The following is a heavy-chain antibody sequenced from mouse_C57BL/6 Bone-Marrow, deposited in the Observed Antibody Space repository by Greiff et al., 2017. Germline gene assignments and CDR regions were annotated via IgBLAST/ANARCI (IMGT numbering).Heavy chain of an antibody. J-gene: IGHJ2*01. CDR2: INPYNGGT. CDR1: GYTFTDYY. Sequence: EVKLMESGPVLVKPGASVKMSCKASGYTFTDYYMNWVKQSHGKSLEWIGVINPYNGGTSYNQKFKGKATLTVDKSSSTAYMELNSLTSEDSAVYYCTRWNYGSLDYWGQGTTRTVSS. V-gene: IGHV1-19*01. D-gene: IGHD1-1*01. CDR3: TRWNYGSLDY.